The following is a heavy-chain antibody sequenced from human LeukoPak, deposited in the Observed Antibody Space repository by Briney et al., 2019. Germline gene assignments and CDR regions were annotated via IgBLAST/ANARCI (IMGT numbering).Heavy chain of an antibody. V-gene: IGHV4-39*01. Sequence: PSETLSLTCTVSGGSISSSSYYWGWIRQPPGKGLEWIGSIYYSGSTYYNPSLKSRVTISVDTSKNQFSLKLSSVTAADTAVYYCARHVNGWKKAGAPFDYWGQGTLVTVSS. CDR1: GGSISSSSYY. CDR3: ARHVNGWKKAGAPFDY. D-gene: IGHD6-13*01. J-gene: IGHJ4*02. CDR2: IYYSGST.